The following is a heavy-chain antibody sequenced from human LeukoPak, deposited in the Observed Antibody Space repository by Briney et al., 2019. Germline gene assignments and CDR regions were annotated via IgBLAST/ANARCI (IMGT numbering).Heavy chain of an antibody. J-gene: IGHJ5*02. CDR3: ARVVVAAPDWFDP. CDR1: GGTFSSYA. D-gene: IGHD2-15*01. CDR2: IIPILGTA. Sequence: SVKVSCKASGGTFSSYAISWVRQAPGQGLEWMGRIIPILGTANYAQKFQGRVTITADKSTSTAYMELSSLRSEDTAVYYCARVVVAAPDWFDPWGQGTLVTVSS. V-gene: IGHV1-69*04.